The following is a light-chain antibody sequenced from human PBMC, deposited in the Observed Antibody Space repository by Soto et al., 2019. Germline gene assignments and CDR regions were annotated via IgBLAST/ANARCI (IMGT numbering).Light chain of an antibody. CDR2: GAS. CDR3: RQSAPSPRT. V-gene: IGKV3-20*01. CDR1: QTVGNNY. Sequence: EIVLTQSPGTLSLSPGERATLSCRASQTVGNNYLDWYQQKPGQSPRLLIYGASSRATVIPDRFSGSGSGTHFTLTISRLEPEDFAVYYWRQSAPSPRTFGQGTKVEIK. J-gene: IGKJ1*01.